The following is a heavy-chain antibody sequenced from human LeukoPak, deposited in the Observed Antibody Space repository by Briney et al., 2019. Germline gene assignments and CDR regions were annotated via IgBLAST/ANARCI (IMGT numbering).Heavy chain of an antibody. CDR3: ARDGRLGESRLGMDV. CDR2: IYYSGST. D-gene: IGHD3-10*01. J-gene: IGHJ6*04. Sequence: SQTLSLTCTVSGGSISSGGYYWSWIRQHPGKGLEWIGYIYYSGSTYYNPSLKSRVTISVDTSKNQFSLRLSSVTAADTAVYYCARDGRLGESRLGMDVWGKGTTVTVSS. CDR1: GGSISSGGYY. V-gene: IGHV4-31*03.